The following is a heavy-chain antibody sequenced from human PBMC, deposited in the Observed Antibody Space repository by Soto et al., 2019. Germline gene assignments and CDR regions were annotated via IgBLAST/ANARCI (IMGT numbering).Heavy chain of an antibody. J-gene: IGHJ4*02. Sequence: QLVESGGGLVQPGGSLRLSCAASGFTFSSYSMNWVRQAPGKGLEWVSYISSSSSTIYYADSVKGRFTISRDNVKNSLYLQMNSLRAEDTAVYYCARDPVGVEDHFDYWGQGTLVTVSS. V-gene: IGHV3-48*01. D-gene: IGHD2-21*01. CDR1: GFTFSSYS. CDR3: ARDPVGVEDHFDY. CDR2: ISSSSSTI.